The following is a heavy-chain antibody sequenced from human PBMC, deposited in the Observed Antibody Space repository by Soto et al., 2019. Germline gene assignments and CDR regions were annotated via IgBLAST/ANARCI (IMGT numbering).Heavy chain of an antibody. CDR2: IIYDGSNK. J-gene: IGHJ4*02. D-gene: IGHD6-13*01. Sequence: GGSXXLSXXXSXXXXXXXXXXXXXQAPXXGXEWVAVIIYDGSNKYSADSVKGRFTISRDNSKNTLYLQMNSLRAEDTAVYYCARDSLDSPGIAALDWGQGTLVTVSS. CDR1: XXXXXXXX. CDR3: ARDSLDSPGIAALD. V-gene: IGHV3-30-3*01.